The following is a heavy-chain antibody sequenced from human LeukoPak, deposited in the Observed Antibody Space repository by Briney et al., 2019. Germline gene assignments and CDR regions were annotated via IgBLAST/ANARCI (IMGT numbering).Heavy chain of an antibody. CDR3: ARARSDYDILTGYHY. Sequence: GGSLRLSCAASGFTFSSYSMNWVRQAPGKGLEWVSYISSSSSTIYYADSVKGRFTISRDNAKNSLYLQMNSLRAEDTAVYYCARARSDYDILTGYHYWGQGTLVTVSS. D-gene: IGHD3-9*01. J-gene: IGHJ4*02. CDR2: ISSSSSTI. CDR1: GFTFSSYS. V-gene: IGHV3-48*04.